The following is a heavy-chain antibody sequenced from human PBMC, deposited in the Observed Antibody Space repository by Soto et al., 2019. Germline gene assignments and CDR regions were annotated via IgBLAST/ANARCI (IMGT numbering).Heavy chain of an antibody. CDR1: GFSLSTSGVG. CDR3: IQSRCGGDCLQSYTSHYYYGMDV. V-gene: IGHV2-5*02. CDR2: IYWDDDK. D-gene: IGHD2-21*02. J-gene: IGHJ6*02. Sequence: QITLKESGPPLVKPTQTLTLTCTFSGFSLSTSGVGVGWIRQPPGKALEWLALIYWDDDKRYSPSLRSRLTINKDTSKNQVVITMTNMDPVDTATYYCIQSRCGGDCLQSYTSHYYYGMDVWGQGTTVTVSS.